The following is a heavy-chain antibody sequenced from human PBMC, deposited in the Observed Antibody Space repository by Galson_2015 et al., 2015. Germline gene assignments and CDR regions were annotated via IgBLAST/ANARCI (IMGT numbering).Heavy chain of an antibody. V-gene: IGHV3-53*01. CDR2: LYSGDTT. D-gene: IGHD2-2*01. Sequence: SMRLCCAASGFTVSSNYMSWVRQAPGKGLEWVSVLYSGDTTYYADSVKGRFTISRDNSKNTLYLQMNNLRAEDTAVYYCASPGLPARGDYWVQGTLVTVSS. CDR3: ASPGLPARGDY. CDR1: GFTVSSNY. J-gene: IGHJ4*02.